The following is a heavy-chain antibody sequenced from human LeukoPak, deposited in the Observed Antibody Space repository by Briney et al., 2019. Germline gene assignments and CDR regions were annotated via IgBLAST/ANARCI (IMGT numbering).Heavy chain of an antibody. Sequence: PGGSLRLSCAASGFTFSSYEMNWVRQAPGKGLEWVSYISSSGSTIYYADSVKGRFTISRDNAKNSLYLQMNSLRAEDTAVYYCARDSIFFSSGWHVGPDWGQGTLVTASS. J-gene: IGHJ4*02. D-gene: IGHD6-19*01. CDR2: ISSSGSTI. CDR1: GFTFSSYE. CDR3: ARDSIFFSSGWHVGPD. V-gene: IGHV3-48*03.